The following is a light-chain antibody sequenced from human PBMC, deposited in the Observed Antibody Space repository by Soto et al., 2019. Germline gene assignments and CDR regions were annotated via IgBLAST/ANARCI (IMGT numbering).Light chain of an antibody. CDR3: QQRSNWPIT. V-gene: IGKV3-11*01. CDR1: QSIGNS. J-gene: IGKJ5*01. Sequence: EIVMTQSPATLSVSPGESATLSCGASQSIGNSLAWYQQQPGQAPRILIYDESNRATGIPDRFSGSGSGTDLTLTISRLEPEDFAVYYCQQRSNWPITFGQGTRLEIK. CDR2: DES.